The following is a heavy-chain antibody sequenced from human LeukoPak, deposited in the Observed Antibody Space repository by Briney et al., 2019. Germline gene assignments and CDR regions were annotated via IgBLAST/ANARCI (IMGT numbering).Heavy chain of an antibody. V-gene: IGHV3-21*01. CDR3: AREMDTAMVNFIDY. Sequence: GGSLRLSCAASGFTFSSYSMNWVRQAPGKGLEWVSSISSSSSYIYYADSVKGRSTISRDNAKNSLYLQMNSLRAEDTAVYYCAREMDTAMVNFIDYWGQGTLVTVSS. CDR1: GFTFSSYS. D-gene: IGHD5-18*01. CDR2: ISSSSSYI. J-gene: IGHJ4*02.